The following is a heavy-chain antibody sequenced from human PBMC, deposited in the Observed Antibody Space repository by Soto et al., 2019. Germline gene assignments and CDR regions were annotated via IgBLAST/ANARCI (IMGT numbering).Heavy chain of an antibody. V-gene: IGHV3-30*18. J-gene: IGHJ4*02. Sequence: VQLLESGGGLIQPGGSLRLSCAASGFTFSYGIHWLRQAPGNGLEWVAYISYESSNQFYGDSVKGRFTISRDNSKNTQFLQMNSLRAEDTAVYYCAKLVIGYCSGNTCDDYWGQGTLGAVSS. CDR1: GFTFSYG. CDR2: ISYESSNQ. CDR3: AKLVIGYCSGNTCDDY. D-gene: IGHD2-15*01.